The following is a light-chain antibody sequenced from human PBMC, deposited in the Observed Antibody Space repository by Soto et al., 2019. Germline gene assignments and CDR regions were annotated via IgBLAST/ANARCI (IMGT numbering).Light chain of an antibody. V-gene: IGKV3-20*01. CDR2: GVS. CDR1: ELVSRSY. Sequence: EIVLTQSPDTLTVSRGERATLSCRASELVSRSYLAWFQQKPGRAPSLLIYGVSIRAPGIPDRFSGSGSGTDFNLTISRVDPEDFAVYYCQQYGSSPLYSFGQGTKVDIK. CDR3: QQYGSSPLYS. J-gene: IGKJ2*03.